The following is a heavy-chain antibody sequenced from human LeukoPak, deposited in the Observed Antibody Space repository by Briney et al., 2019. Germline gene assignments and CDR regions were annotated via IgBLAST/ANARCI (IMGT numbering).Heavy chain of an antibody. D-gene: IGHD3-10*01. V-gene: IGHV3-69-1*01. J-gene: IGHJ3*01. CDR1: GFTFSDYY. Sequence: GGSLRLSCAASGFTFSDYYMNWVRQAPGKGLEWVSSISSSSTIYYADSVKGRFTISRDNAKNSLYLQMNSLRAEDTAVYYCAREGGVLGEAFDVWGQGTMVTISS. CDR2: ISSSSTI. CDR3: AREGGVLGEAFDV.